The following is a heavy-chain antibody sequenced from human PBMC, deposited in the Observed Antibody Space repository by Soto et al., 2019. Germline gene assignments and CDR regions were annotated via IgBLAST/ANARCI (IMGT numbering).Heavy chain of an antibody. CDR2: IIPIFGTA. CDR1: GGTFSSYA. Sequence: QVQLVQSGAEVKKPGSSVKVSCKASGGTFSSYAISWVRQAPGQGLEWMGGIIPIFGTANYAQKFQGRVTTTADKSTSTAYMELSSLRSEDTAVDYCARSSYYYDRSGYETVLGFDSWGQGTLVTVSS. V-gene: IGHV1-69*06. CDR3: ARSSYYYDRSGYETVLGFDS. D-gene: IGHD3-22*01. J-gene: IGHJ4*02.